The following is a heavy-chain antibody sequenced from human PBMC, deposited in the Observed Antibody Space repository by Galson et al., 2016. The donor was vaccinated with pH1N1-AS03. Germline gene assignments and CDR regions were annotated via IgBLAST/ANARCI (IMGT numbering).Heavy chain of an antibody. D-gene: IGHD3-16*01. Sequence: SCAGSGFSIRTYWMHWVRQVPGKGLVWVSRIHTDGSSTNYADSVKGRFTISRDNAKNTLYLQMNSLGAGDTAFYYCAKGSDDYIWGGYSGDYWSQGILVTVSS. V-gene: IGHV3-74*01. J-gene: IGHJ4*02. CDR3: AKGSDDYIWGGYSGDY. CDR2: IHTDGSST. CDR1: GFSIRTYW.